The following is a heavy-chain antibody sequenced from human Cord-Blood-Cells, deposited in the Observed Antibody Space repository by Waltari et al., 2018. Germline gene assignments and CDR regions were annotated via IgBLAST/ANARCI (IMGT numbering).Heavy chain of an antibody. D-gene: IGHD1-26*01. CDR1: GGSFSGYY. Sequence: QVQLQQWGAGLLKPSETLSLTCAVYGGSFSGYYWSWIRQPPGKGLEWIGEINHSGSTNDNPSLKSRVTISVDTSKNQFSLKLSSVTAADTAVYYCAMTGSGSYYLDYWGQGTLVTVSS. V-gene: IGHV4-34*01. CDR3: AMTGSGSYYLDY. J-gene: IGHJ4*02. CDR2: INHSGST.